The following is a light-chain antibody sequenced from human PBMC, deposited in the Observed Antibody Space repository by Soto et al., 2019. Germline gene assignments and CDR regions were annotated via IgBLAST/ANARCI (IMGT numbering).Light chain of an antibody. CDR2: EGS. CDR3: CSFAGTNTFV. V-gene: IGLV2-23*03. J-gene: IGLJ1*01. CDR1: SSDIGSYNL. Sequence: QSVLTQPASVSGSPGQSITLSCTGTSSDIGSYNLVSWYQQHPGKAPKLMIYEGSKRPSGVSNRFSGSKSGNTASLTISGLQAEDEADYYCCSFAGTNTFVFGTGPKATVL.